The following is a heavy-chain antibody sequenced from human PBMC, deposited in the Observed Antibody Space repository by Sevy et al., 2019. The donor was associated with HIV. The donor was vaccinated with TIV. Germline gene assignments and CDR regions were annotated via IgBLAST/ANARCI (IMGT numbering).Heavy chain of an antibody. CDR3: ARVGGLTDYGMDV. CDR1: GGSVSSGSYF. CDR2: IYYGGST. Sequence: SETLSLTCTVSGGSVSSGSYFWSWIRQAPGKGLECVGYIYYGGSTNYNPSLKSRVTISVDTSKNQFSLKLSSVTAADTAVYYCARVGGLTDYGMDVWGQGTTVTVSS. V-gene: IGHV4-61*01. J-gene: IGHJ6*02. D-gene: IGHD1-26*01.